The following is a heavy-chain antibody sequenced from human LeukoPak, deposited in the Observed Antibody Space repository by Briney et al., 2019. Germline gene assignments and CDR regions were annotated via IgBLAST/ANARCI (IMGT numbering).Heavy chain of an antibody. V-gene: IGHV3-30*04. CDR3: AKVGYSYGLWAFDY. CDR1: GFTFSSYA. CDR2: ISYDGSNK. D-gene: IGHD5-18*01. Sequence: GGSLRLSCAASGFTFSSYAMHWVRQAPGKGLEWVAVISYDGSNKYYADSVKGRFTISRDNSKNTLYLQMNSLRAEDTAVYYCAKVGYSYGLWAFDYWGQGTLVTVSS. J-gene: IGHJ4*02.